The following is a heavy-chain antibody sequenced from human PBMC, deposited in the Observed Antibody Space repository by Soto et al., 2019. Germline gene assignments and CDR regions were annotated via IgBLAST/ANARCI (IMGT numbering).Heavy chain of an antibody. J-gene: IGHJ3*02. V-gene: IGHV3-23*01. D-gene: IGHD6-13*01. Sequence: EVQLLESGGGLVQPGGSLRLSCAASGFTFSSYAMSWVRQAPGKGLEWVSAISGSGGSTYYADSVKGRFTISRDNSKNTLYLQMNSLRAEDTAVYYCANVFRSGCIAAARNDAFDIWGQGTMVTVSS. CDR1: GFTFSSYA. CDR3: ANVFRSGCIAAARNDAFDI. CDR2: ISGSGGST.